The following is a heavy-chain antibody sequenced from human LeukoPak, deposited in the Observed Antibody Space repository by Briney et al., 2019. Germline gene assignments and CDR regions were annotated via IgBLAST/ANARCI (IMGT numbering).Heavy chain of an antibody. CDR2: INPNSGGT. J-gene: IGHJ4*02. CDR3: ARDLGSIFGVVMKR. CDR1: GYTFTGYY. D-gene: IGHD3-3*02. Sequence: ASVKVSCKASGYTFTGYYMHWVRQAPGQGLEWMGWINPNSGGTNYAQKFQGRVTMTRDTYISTAYMELSRLRSDDTAVYYCARDLGSIFGVVMKRWGQGTLVTVSS. V-gene: IGHV1-2*02.